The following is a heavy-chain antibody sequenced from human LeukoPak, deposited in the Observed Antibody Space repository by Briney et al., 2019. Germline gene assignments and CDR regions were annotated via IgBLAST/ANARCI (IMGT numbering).Heavy chain of an antibody. Sequence: SETLSLTCTVSGGSISSYYWSWIRQPAGKGLEWIGRIYTSGSTNYNPSLKSRVTMSVDTSKNQFSLKLSSVTAADTAVYYCARELEVLLRSSGNWFDPWGQGTLVTVSS. CDR2: IYTSGST. CDR3: ARELEVLLRSSGNWFDP. CDR1: GGSISSYY. V-gene: IGHV4-4*07. J-gene: IGHJ5*02. D-gene: IGHD1-26*01.